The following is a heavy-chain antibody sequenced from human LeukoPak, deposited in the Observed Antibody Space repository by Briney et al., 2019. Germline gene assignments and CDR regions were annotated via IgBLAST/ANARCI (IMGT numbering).Heavy chain of an antibody. CDR1: GYNFVRYG. CDR3: ARSGRGTYYYFDV. V-gene: IGHV1-18*01. Sequence: EASVKVSCRASGYNFVRYGISRVRQAPGQGLEWVGWISGSNGNTNYAQKFQGRVTMSTDTFTGTAYMELRNLRHDDTAVYYCARSGRGTYYYFDVWGQGTLVSVSS. D-gene: IGHD1-26*01. CDR2: ISGSNGNT. J-gene: IGHJ4*02.